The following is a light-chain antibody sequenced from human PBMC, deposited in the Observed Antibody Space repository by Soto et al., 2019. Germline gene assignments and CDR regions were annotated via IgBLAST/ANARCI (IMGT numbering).Light chain of an antibody. CDR1: QSISSY. CDR3: QQTYSTPWT. CDR2: AAS. J-gene: IGKJ1*01. V-gene: IGKV1-39*01. Sequence: DIQMTPSPSSLSASVGDRVTITFRASQSISSYLNWYQQKPGKAPKLLIYAASSLQSGVPSGFSGGGSGTDFTLTISSLQPEDFATYYCQQTYSTPWTFGQGTKVDIK.